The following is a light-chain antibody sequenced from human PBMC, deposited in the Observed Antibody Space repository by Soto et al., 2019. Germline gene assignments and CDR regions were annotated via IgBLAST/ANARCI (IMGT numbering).Light chain of an antibody. CDR1: QSVSSNY. J-gene: IGKJ4*01. V-gene: IGKV3-20*01. CDR3: QQYGSWPFT. Sequence: EIVLTQSPGTLSLSPGERATLSCRASQSVSSNYLAWYQQKPRQAPRLLIYGASSRATGIPDRFSGSGSGTDFTLTISRLQPEDFAVYHCQQYGSWPFTFGRGTKVEIK. CDR2: GAS.